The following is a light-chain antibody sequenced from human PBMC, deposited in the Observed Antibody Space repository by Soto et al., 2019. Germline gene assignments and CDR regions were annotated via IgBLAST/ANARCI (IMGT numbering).Light chain of an antibody. Sequence: EIVLTQSPGTLSLSPGERATLSCRASQSVSSSYLAWYQQKPGQAPRLLIYGASSRATGIPDRFSGSGSGTDFTLTISRLVPEDFAVYYCQQYGSSTGLTFGGGTKVEIK. CDR1: QSVSSSY. J-gene: IGKJ4*01. CDR2: GAS. V-gene: IGKV3-20*01. CDR3: QQYGSSTGLT.